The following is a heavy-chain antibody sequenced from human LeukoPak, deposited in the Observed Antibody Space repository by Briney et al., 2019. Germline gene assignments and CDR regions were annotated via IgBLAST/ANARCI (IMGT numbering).Heavy chain of an antibody. CDR1: GFTFSRFG. CDR3: ARGRSGCFQC. V-gene: IGHV3-48*02. Sequence: GGSLRLSCAASGFTFSRFGMNWVRQAPGKGLEWVSYISSTDSTIYYADSVKGRFTISRDSAKNSLYLQMNSLRDDDTAVYFCARGRSGCFQCWGQGTLVTVSS. CDR2: ISSTDSTI. J-gene: IGHJ4*02. D-gene: IGHD6-19*01.